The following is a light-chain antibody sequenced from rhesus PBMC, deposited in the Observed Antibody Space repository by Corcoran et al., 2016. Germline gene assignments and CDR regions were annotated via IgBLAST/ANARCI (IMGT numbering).Light chain of an antibody. CDR3: MQGTQLPLT. J-gene: IGKJ4*01. Sequence: DIVMTQTPLSLPVTPGEPASISCRSSQSLLHSNGYTYLYWYLQQPGQSPPSLMFFASYRASGVPDRFSGSGSGTDFTLGISRVEAEDIGVYYCMQGTQLPLTFGGGTKVELK. CDR2: FAS. V-gene: IGKV2-91*01. CDR1: QSLLHSNGYTY.